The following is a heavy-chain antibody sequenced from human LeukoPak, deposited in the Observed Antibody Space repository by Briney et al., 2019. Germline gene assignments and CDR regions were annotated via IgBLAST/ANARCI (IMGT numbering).Heavy chain of an antibody. CDR3: ATGSILYDYVWGSYRRPLGY. Sequence: ASVKVSCQVSGYTLTELSMHWVRQAPGKGLEWMGGFDPEDGETIYAQKFQGRITMTEDTSTDTAYMELSSLRSEDTAVYYCATGSILYDYVWGSYRRPLGYWGQGTLVTVSS. J-gene: IGHJ4*02. CDR1: GYTLTELS. CDR2: FDPEDGET. D-gene: IGHD3-16*02. V-gene: IGHV1-24*01.